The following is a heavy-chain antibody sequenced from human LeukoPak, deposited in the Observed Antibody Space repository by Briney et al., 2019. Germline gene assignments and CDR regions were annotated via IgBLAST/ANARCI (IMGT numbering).Heavy chain of an antibody. D-gene: IGHD1-14*01. V-gene: IGHV4-59*01. CDR1: GDSIRTSF. J-gene: IGHJ3*02. Sequence: PSETLSLTCTVSGDSIRTSFWSWIRQPPGKGLEWIAYVHYSESANYNPSLKSRVIISLDTPKNQFSLKLSSVTAADTAIYFCARDRRRDLFHAFDIWGRGTTVTVSP. CDR3: ARDRRRDLFHAFDI. CDR2: VHYSESA.